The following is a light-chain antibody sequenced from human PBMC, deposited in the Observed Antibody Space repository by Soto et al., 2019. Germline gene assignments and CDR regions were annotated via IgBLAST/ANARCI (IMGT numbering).Light chain of an antibody. CDR1: KLGTKY. Sequence: SYELTPPPSVSVSPGQTASITCSGDKLGTKYACWYQQKPGQSPVLVIYQDTKRPSGIPERFAGSNSGNTATLTISGTQAMDEADDYCQAWDRSTVVFGGGTQLTVL. CDR2: QDT. CDR3: QAWDRSTVV. V-gene: IGLV3-1*01. J-gene: IGLJ3*02.